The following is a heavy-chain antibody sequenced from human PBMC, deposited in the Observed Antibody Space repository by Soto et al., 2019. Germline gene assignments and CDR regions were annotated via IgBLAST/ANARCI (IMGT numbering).Heavy chain of an antibody. CDR2: IIPIFGTA. D-gene: IGHD3-3*01. V-gene: IGHV1-69*01. CDR3: ARDMGYDFWSGYSERRDYFDY. Sequence: VKVSCKASGGTFSSYAISWVRQAPGQGLEWMGGIIPIFGTANYAQKFQGRVTITADESTSTAYMELSSLRSEDTAVYYCARDMGYDFWSGYSERRDYFDYWGQGTLVTVSS. CDR1: GGTFSSYA. J-gene: IGHJ4*02.